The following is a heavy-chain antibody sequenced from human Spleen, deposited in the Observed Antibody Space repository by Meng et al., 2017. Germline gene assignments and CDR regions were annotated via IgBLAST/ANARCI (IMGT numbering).Heavy chain of an antibody. CDR2: INHSGST. D-gene: IGHD4-11*01. CDR1: GGSFSDYY. Sequence: QWQVMPGAAVLLYASESLSLTCFVAGGSFSDYYWSWIRQPPGKGLEWIGEINHSGSTNYNPSLESRATISVDTSQNNLSLKLSSVTAADSAVYYCARGPTTMAHDFDYWGQGTLVTVSS. J-gene: IGHJ4*02. V-gene: IGHV4-34*01. CDR3: ARGPTTMAHDFDY.